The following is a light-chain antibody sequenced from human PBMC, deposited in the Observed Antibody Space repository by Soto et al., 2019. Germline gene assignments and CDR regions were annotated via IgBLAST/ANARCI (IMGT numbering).Light chain of an antibody. J-gene: IGLJ1*01. V-gene: IGLV2-8*01. CDR3: NSYAGSNTYV. CDR1: SNDVGGYNF. CDR2: EVT. Sequence: QSALTQPPSASGSPGQSVTISCTGTSNDVGGYNFVSWYQHHPGKAPKLIIYEVTKRPSGVPNRFSGSKSGNTASLTVSGLQAEDEADYYCNSYAGSNTYVFRTGTKLTVL.